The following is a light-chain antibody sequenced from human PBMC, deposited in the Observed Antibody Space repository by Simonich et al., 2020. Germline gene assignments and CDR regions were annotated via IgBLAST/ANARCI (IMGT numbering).Light chain of an antibody. CDR1: QSIGSS. CDR2: YAS. V-gene: IGKV6-21*02. Sequence: EIVLTQSPDFQSVTPKEKLTITCRTSQSIGSSLHWYQQKPDQSPKLLNKYASQSISGVPSRFSGSGSGTDFTLTISCLQSEDFATYYCQQYYSFPLFGGGTKVEIK. CDR3: QQYYSFPL. J-gene: IGKJ4*01.